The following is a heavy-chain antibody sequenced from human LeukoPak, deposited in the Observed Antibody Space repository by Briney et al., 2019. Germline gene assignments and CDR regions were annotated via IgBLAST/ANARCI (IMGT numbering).Heavy chain of an antibody. V-gene: IGHV3-30*18. D-gene: IGHD4-17*01. CDR2: ISDDGRNK. CDR1: GFSFISYG. Sequence: PGGSLRLSCAASGFSFISYGMHWLPQAPGKGLEWVGDISDDGRNKKYADSVKGRFTISRDNSKDTLYLQMISLRDEDTAVYYCAKRPSDYGDYVTYFDYWGQGTLVTVSS. J-gene: IGHJ4*02. CDR3: AKRPSDYGDYVTYFDY.